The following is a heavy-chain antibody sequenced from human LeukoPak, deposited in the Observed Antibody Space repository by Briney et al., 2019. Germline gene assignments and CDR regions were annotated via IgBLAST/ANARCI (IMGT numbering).Heavy chain of an antibody. D-gene: IGHD3/OR15-3a*01. CDR3: ARPPFWTRFERVPRRRGDAFDI. CDR2: INHSGST. Sequence: SETLSLTCTVSAGSISSTSYYWGWIRQSPGWGLEWIGEINHSGSTNYNPSLKSRVTISVDTSKNQFSLKLSSVTAADTAVYYCARPPFWTRFERVPRRRGDAFDIWGQGTMVTVSS. J-gene: IGHJ3*02. CDR1: AGSISSTSYY. V-gene: IGHV4-39*07.